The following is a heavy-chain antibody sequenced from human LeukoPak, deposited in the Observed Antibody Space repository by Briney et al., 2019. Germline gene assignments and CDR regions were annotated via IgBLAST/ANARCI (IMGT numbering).Heavy chain of an antibody. Sequence: GGSLRLSCAASGFTFSSYWISWVRQAPGKGPEWVANINQDGSERYYVDSVRGRFTISRDNAKNSLYLQVNSLRTEDPAVYYCAISSTAGGGYWGQGTLVTVSS. CDR3: AISSTAGGGY. CDR2: INQDGSER. CDR1: GFTFSSYW. J-gene: IGHJ4*02. V-gene: IGHV3-7*03. D-gene: IGHD3-10*01.